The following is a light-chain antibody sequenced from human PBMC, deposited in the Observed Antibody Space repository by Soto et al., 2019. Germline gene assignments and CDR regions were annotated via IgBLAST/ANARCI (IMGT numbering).Light chain of an antibody. J-gene: IGKJ4*01. Sequence: EIVLTQSPATLSLSPEERATLSCRASQSVRNYLAWYQQKAGQAPRLLIYDASKRASGIPARFSGSGSGTDFTLTISSLEAEDSAVYYCQQRSDWLTFGGGTKVDIK. V-gene: IGKV3-11*01. CDR1: QSVRNY. CDR3: QQRSDWLT. CDR2: DAS.